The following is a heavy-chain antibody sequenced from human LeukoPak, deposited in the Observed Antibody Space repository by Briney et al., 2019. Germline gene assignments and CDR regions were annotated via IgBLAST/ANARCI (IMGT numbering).Heavy chain of an antibody. D-gene: IGHD5-12*01. CDR3: AKDMEATSY. V-gene: IGHV3-23*01. CDR2: ITSRSTIT. CDR1: GFTFSSYA. J-gene: IGHJ4*02. Sequence: GGSLSLSCAASGFTFSSYAMTWVRQAPGEGLEWVSTITSRSTITYYTDSVKGRFTISRDNSKNTLYLQINSLRVEDTAVYYCAKDMEATSYWGQGTLVTVSS.